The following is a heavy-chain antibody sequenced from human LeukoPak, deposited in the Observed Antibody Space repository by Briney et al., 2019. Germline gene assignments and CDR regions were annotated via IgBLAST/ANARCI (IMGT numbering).Heavy chain of an antibody. Sequence: GGSLRLSCAASGFTFSSYGMHWVRQAPGKGLEWVAVISSDGSHKYHVDSVRGRFTISRDNSKNTLYLQMNSLRAEYTAVYYCSKDASLEYCSSTSCGFDYWGPGTLVTVSS. CDR2: ISSDGSHK. CDR1: GFTFSSYG. CDR3: SKDASLEYCSSTSCGFDY. J-gene: IGHJ4*02. D-gene: IGHD2-2*01. V-gene: IGHV3-30*18.